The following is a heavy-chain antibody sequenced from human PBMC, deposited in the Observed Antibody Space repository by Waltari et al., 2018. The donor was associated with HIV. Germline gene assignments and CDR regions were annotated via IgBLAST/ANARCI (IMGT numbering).Heavy chain of an antibody. D-gene: IGHD3-9*01. Sequence: LLESGGGLVQPGGSLRLSCAASGFTFSSYAMSWVRQAPGKGLEWVSAISGSGGSTYYADSVKGRFTISRDNSKHTLYLQMNSLRAEDTAVYYCAKGDLPVGDILTGLLPGDYYYGMDVWGQGTTVTVSS. V-gene: IGHV3-23*01. J-gene: IGHJ6*02. CDR3: AKGDLPVGDILTGLLPGDYYYGMDV. CDR2: ISGSGGST. CDR1: GFTFSSYA.